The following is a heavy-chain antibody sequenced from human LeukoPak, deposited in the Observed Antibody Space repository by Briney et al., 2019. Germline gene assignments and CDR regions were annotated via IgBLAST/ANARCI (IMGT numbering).Heavy chain of an antibody. CDR1: GFTFSSYG. J-gene: IGHJ5*02. Sequence: GGSLRLSCEASGFTFSSYGMHWVRQAPGKGLEWVVLISYDGSNINYADSVKGRFTISRDNSKNTLYLQMNSLRAEDTAVYYCARGGPMVREPGFDPWGQGTLVTVSS. CDR3: ARGGPMVREPGFDP. V-gene: IGHV3-30*03. CDR2: ISYDGSNI. D-gene: IGHD3-10*01.